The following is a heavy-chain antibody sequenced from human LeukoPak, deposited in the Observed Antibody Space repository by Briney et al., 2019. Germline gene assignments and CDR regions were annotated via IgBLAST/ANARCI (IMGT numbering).Heavy chain of an antibody. CDR1: GFTSSSYG. J-gene: IGHJ5*02. Sequence: PGGSLRLSCAASGFTSSSYGMHWVRQAPGKGLEWVAVVWYDGRNRDYVDSVKGRFTISKDNSNNMVFLQMDRLRAEGTAVYYCARLWGGNGYSGGSLNLWGQGTLVTVSS. D-gene: IGHD3-16*01. CDR3: ARLWGGNGYSGGSLNL. V-gene: IGHV3-33*01. CDR2: VWYDGRNR.